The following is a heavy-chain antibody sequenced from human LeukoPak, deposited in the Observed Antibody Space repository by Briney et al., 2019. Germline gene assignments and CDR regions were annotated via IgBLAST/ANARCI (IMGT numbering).Heavy chain of an antibody. CDR1: GGSISSGSYY. D-gene: IGHD4-17*01. CDR3: AREIHYGDAYYYYYYMDV. V-gene: IGHV4-61*10. J-gene: IGHJ6*03. CDR2: IYYSGST. Sequence: PSETLSLTCTVSGGSISSGSYYWSWIRQPAGKGLEWIGYIYYSGSTNYNPSLKSRVTISVDTSKNQFSLKLSSVTAADTAVYYCAREIHYGDAYYYYYYMDVWGKGTTVTVSS.